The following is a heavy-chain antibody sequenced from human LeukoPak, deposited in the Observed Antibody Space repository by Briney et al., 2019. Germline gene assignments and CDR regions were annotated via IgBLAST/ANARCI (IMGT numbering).Heavy chain of an antibody. CDR3: ARGLPREGDGGAFDI. CDR2: IYHSGST. V-gene: IGHV4-30-2*01. CDR1: GGSISSGGYY. D-gene: IGHD3-10*01. J-gene: IGHJ3*02. Sequence: SQTLSLTCTVSGGSISSGGYYWSWIRQPPGKGLEWIGCIYHSGSTYYNPSLKSRVTISVDRSKNQFSLKLSSVTAADTAVYYCARGLPREGDGGAFDIWGQGTMVTVSS.